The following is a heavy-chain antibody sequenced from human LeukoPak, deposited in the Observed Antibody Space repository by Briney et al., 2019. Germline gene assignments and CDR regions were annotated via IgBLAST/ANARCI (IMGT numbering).Heavy chain of an antibody. V-gene: IGHV3-33*01. Sequence: GRSLRLSCAASGFTFSSYGMRWVRQAPGKGLEWVAVIWYDGSNKYYADSVKGRFTISRDNSKNTLYLQMNSLRAEDTAVYYCARDLMITFGGVTPDYWGQGTLVTVSS. J-gene: IGHJ4*02. CDR1: GFTFSSYG. CDR3: ARDLMITFGGVTPDY. D-gene: IGHD3-16*01. CDR2: IWYDGSNK.